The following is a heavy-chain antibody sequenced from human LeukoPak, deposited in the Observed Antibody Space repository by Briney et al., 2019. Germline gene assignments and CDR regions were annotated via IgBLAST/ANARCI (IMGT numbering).Heavy chain of an antibody. CDR2: IKQDGSEK. J-gene: IGHJ4*02. V-gene: IGHV3-7*03. CDR1: GFTFSSYW. CDR3: AREPAVAGTKIGYYFDY. D-gene: IGHD6-19*01. Sequence: GGSLRLSCAASGFTFSSYWMSWVRQAPGKGLEWVAHIKQDGSEKYYVDSVKGRFTISRDNAKNSLYLQMNSLRAEDTAVYYCAREPAVAGTKIGYYFDYWGQGTLVTVSS.